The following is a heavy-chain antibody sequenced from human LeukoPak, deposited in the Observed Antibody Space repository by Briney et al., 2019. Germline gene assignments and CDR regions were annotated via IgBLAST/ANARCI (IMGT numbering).Heavy chain of an antibody. CDR1: GGTFSRYA. CDR2: IIPIFGTA. D-gene: IGHD4-17*01. Sequence: SSVKVSCKESGGTFSRYAISWVRQAPGEGREWMGRIIPIFGTANYEQKFQGGVTITTEESTSTAYMELSSLRSEDTAVYYCARDRPGYGDLIDYWGQGTLVTVSS. V-gene: IGHV1-69*05. CDR3: ARDRPGYGDLIDY. J-gene: IGHJ4*02.